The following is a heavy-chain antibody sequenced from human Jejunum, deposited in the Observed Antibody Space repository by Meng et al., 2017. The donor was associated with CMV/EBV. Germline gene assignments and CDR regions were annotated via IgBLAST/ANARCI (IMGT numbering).Heavy chain of an antibody. CDR1: GGSITRTAYY. V-gene: IGHV4-39*07. D-gene: IGHD3-3*01. CDR2: ISYSGTT. J-gene: IGHJ4*02. CDR3: ASRSSGYYTPFDY. Sequence: TVSGGSITRTAYYWGWIRQPPGKGLEWIGSISYSGTTYYNPSLKSRVTISLDTPKNHFSLKLTSVTAADTAVYYCASRSSGYYTPFDYWAQGTLVTVSS.